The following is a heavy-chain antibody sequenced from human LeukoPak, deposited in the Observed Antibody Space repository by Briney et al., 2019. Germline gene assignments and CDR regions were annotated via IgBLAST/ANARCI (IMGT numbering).Heavy chain of an antibody. CDR3: ASVSVWELATHPGGSFDY. Sequence: SQTLSLTCAVSGGSISSGGYSWSWIRQSPVKGLEWLGHIYHTGTTLYSPHLNNRLTVSVDSSRNQFSLTLNSVTAADTAVYYCASVSVWELATHPGGSFDYWGRGILVTVSS. CDR2: IYHTGTT. V-gene: IGHV4-30-2*05. D-gene: IGHD1-26*01. J-gene: IGHJ4*02. CDR1: GGSISSGGYS.